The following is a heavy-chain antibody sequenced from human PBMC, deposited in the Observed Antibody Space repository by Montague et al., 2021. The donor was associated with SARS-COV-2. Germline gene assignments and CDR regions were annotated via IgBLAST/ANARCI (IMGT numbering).Heavy chain of an antibody. CDR1: GVSVTDYY. J-gene: IGHJ4*02. Sequence: SETLSLTCTVSGVSVTDYYWSWIRQPPGKGLEWVGDVLYNKGTNSNTSLKSRVAISVATSKNQFSLRRTSVTAADTAFYDCVRHAHYDGLNGPLDFWGQGALVTVSS. V-gene: IGHV4-59*08. CDR3: VRHAHYDGLNGPLDF. D-gene: IGHD3-9*01. CDR2: VLYNKGT.